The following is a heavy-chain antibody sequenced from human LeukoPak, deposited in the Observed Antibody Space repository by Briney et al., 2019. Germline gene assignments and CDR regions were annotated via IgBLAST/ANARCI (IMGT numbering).Heavy chain of an antibody. CDR2: INHSGST. CDR3: ARARYSSSWYKGWFDP. CDR1: GGSFSGYY. J-gene: IGHJ5*02. Sequence: SETLSLTCAVYGGSFSGYYWSWIRQPPGKGLEWIGEINHSGSTNYNPSLKSRVTIPVDTSKNQFSLKLSSVTAADTAVYYCARARYSSSWYKGWFDPWGQGTLVTVSS. D-gene: IGHD6-13*01. V-gene: IGHV4-34*01.